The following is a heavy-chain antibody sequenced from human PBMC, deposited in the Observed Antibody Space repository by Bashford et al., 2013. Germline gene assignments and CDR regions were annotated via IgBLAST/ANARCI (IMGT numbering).Heavy chain of an antibody. Sequence: GSVETLCAASGFIFSDHYDGLGPPGVQGRAWSGFHTLVVVVVPLYYADSVKGRFTISRDNSKNTLYLQMNSLRAEDTAVYYCAKDSSRFLEWLFGDFDYWGPGNPGHRLL. CDR3: AKDSSRFLEWLFGDFDY. V-gene: IGHV3-48*01. CDR1: GFIFSDHY. J-gene: IGHJ4*02. CDR2: LVVVVVPL. D-gene: IGHD3-3*01.